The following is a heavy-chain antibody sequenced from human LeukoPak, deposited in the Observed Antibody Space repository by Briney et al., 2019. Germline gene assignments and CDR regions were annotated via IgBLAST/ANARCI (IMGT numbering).Heavy chain of an antibody. CDR3: ARREGYCSSTSCYTTLDY. CDR1: GGSISSSNW. D-gene: IGHD2-2*02. V-gene: IGHV4-4*02. Sequence: SGTLSLTCAVSGGSISSSNWWSWVRQPPGKGLEWIGEIYHSGSTNYNPSLKSRVTISVDTSKNQFSLKLSSVTAADTAVYYCARREGYCSSTSCYTTLDYWGQGTLVTVSS. CDR2: IYHSGST. J-gene: IGHJ4*02.